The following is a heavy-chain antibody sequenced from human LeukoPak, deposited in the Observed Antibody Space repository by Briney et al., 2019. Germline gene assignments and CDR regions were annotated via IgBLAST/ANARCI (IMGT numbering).Heavy chain of an antibody. D-gene: IGHD3-22*01. J-gene: IGHJ6*03. CDR2: IIPIFGTA. CDR1: GGAFSSCA. Sequence: VASVKVSCKASGGAFSSCAISWVRQAPGQGLEWMGGIIPIFGTANYAQKFQGRVTITTDESTSTAYMELSSLRSEDTAVYYCARDLSGSGYGDYYYYYYMDVWGKGTTVTVSS. V-gene: IGHV1-69*05. CDR3: ARDLSGSGYGDYYYYYYMDV.